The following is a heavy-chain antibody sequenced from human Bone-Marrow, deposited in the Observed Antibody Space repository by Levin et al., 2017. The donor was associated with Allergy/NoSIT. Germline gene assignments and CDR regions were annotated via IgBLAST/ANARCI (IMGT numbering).Heavy chain of an antibody. CDR1: GFLFSSHW. J-gene: IGHJ4*02. CDR2: IKSDGSSI. D-gene: IGHD5-24*01. CDR3: AREKWLQGDYFDY. V-gene: IGHV3-74*03. Sequence: GESLKISCAASGFLFSSHWMHWVRQVPGKGLVWVSRIKSDGSSIKYADFVKGRFTISRDNAKNTVFLQMDSLTAEDTAVYYCAREKWLQGDYFDYWGLGTPVTVSS.